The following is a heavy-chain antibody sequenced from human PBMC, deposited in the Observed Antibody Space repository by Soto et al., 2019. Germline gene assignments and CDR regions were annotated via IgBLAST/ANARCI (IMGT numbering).Heavy chain of an antibody. J-gene: IGHJ5*02. D-gene: IGHD3-10*01. CDR3: ARVPGP. CDR1: GGSISSGGYS. CDR2: IYHSGST. V-gene: IGHV4-30-2*01. Sequence: QLQLHESGSGLVKPSQTLSLTCAVSGGSISSGGYSWSWIRQPPGKGLEWIGYIYHSGSTYYNPSLKSRGTIAVDLSKNQFSLKLSSVTAADTAVYYCARVPGPWGQGTLVTVSS.